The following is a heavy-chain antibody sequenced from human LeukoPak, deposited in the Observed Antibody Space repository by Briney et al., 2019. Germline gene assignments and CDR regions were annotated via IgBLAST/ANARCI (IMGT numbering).Heavy chain of an antibody. D-gene: IGHD6-13*01. V-gene: IGHV3-21*01. Sequence: GGSLRLSCAASGFTFSSYWMNWVRQAPGKGLEWVSSISSSSSYIYYADSVKGRFTISRDNAKNSLYLQMDSLRAEDTAVYYCARVEEQQLPFDYWGQGTLVTVSS. CDR3: ARVEEQQLPFDY. J-gene: IGHJ4*02. CDR2: ISSSSSYI. CDR1: GFTFSSYW.